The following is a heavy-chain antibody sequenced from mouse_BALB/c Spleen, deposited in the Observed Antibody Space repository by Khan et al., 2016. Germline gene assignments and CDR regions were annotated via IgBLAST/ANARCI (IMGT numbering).Heavy chain of an antibody. CDR2: IDPYNGGT. CDR3: AIEGITTVVAKGLDY. CDR1: GYAFTSYN. D-gene: IGHD1-1*01. V-gene: IGHV1S135*01. Sequence: VQLQQPGPELVKPGASVKVSCKASGYAFTSYNMYWVKQSHGKSLEWIGYIDPYNGGTSYNQKFKGKATLTVDKSSSTAYMHLNSLTSEDSAVYYCAIEGITTVVAKGLDYWGQGTTLTVSS. J-gene: IGHJ2*01.